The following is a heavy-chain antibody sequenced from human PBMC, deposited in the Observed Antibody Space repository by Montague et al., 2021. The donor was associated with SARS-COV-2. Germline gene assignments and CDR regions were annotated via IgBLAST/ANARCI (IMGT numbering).Heavy chain of an antibody. J-gene: IGHJ5*02. CDR1: GATISSDY. V-gene: IGHV4-59*01. CDR2: INSNGGT. D-gene: IGHD3-10*01. Sequence: SETLSLTCTVSGATISSDYWSWIRQSPGKGLEWIGYINSNGGTNDNPSLRSRLTMSVDTSKNQFSLQLRSMTPTDTAVYFCARATSVRGAVSWFDPWGQGILVTVSS. CDR3: ARATSVRGAVSWFDP.